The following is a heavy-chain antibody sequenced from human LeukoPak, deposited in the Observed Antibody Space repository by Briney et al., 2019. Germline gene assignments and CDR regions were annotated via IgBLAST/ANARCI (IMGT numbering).Heavy chain of an antibody. J-gene: IGHJ4*02. CDR3: AKGGGYSYGIDY. Sequence: PGGSLRLSCAASGFTFSSYAMHWVRQAPGKGLEWVAVISYDGSNKYYADSVKGRFTISRDNSKNTLYLQMNSLRAEDTAVYYCAKGGGYSYGIDYWGQGTLVTVSS. CDR2: ISYDGSNK. D-gene: IGHD5-18*01. CDR1: GFTFSSYA. V-gene: IGHV3-30*04.